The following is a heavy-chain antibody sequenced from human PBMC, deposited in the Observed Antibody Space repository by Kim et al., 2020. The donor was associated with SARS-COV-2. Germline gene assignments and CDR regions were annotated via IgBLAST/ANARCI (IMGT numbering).Heavy chain of an antibody. CDR3: AKNPGIAAAGTVLSFEY. V-gene: IGHV3-23*01. D-gene: IGHD6-13*01. Sequence: GGSLRLSCAASGFTFSSYAMSWVRQAPGKGLEWVSAISGSGGSTYYADSVKGRFTISRDNSKNTLYLQMNSLRAEDTAVYYCAKNPGIAAAGTVLSFEYWGQGTLVTVSS. CDR1: GFTFSSYA. CDR2: ISGSGGST. J-gene: IGHJ4*02.